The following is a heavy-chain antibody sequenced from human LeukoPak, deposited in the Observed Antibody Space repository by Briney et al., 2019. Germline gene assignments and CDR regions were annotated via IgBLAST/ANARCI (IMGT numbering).Heavy chain of an antibody. Sequence: GASVKVSCKASGYTFTGYYMHWVRQAPGQGLEWMGWINPNSGGTNYAQKFQGRVTMTRDTSISTAYMELSRLRSDDTAVYYCARPRTDIVGATGGFDPWGQGTLVTVSS. CDR3: ARPRTDIVGATGGFDP. CDR2: INPNSGGT. V-gene: IGHV1-2*02. J-gene: IGHJ5*02. D-gene: IGHD1-26*01. CDR1: GYTFTGYY.